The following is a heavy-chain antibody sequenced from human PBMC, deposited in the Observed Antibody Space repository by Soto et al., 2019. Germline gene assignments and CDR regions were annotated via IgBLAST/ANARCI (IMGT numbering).Heavy chain of an antibody. CDR1: GGSFSGYY. V-gene: IGHV4-34*01. CDR3: ARRPGVVVVESGAVGGWYFDL. J-gene: IGHJ2*01. D-gene: IGHD2-15*01. Sequence: QVQLQQWGAGLLKPSETLSLTCAVYGGSFSGYYWSWIRQPPGKGLEWIGEINHSGSTNYNPSLKSRVTISVDTSKNQFSLKLSSVTAADTAVYYCARRPGVVVVESGAVGGWYFDLWGRGTLVTVSS. CDR2: INHSGST.